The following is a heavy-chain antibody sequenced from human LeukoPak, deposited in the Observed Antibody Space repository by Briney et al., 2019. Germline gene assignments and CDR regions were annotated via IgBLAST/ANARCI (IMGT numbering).Heavy chain of an antibody. V-gene: IGHV1-18*01. CDR2: ISAYNGNT. CDR3: AGSTSWYTGYYYHGMDV. CDR1: GYTFTSYG. D-gene: IGHD2-2*02. Sequence: ASVTVSCKASGYTFTSYGISWVRQAPGQGLEWMGWISAYNGNTNYAQKLQGRVTMTTDTSTSTAYMELRSLRSDDTAVYYCAGSTSWYTGYYYHGMDVWGQGTTVTVSS. J-gene: IGHJ6*02.